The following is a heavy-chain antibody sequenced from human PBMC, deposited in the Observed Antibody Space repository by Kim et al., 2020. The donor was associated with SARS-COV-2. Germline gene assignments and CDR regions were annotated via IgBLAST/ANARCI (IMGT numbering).Heavy chain of an antibody. J-gene: IGHJ4*02. D-gene: IGHD6-13*01. CDR3: ARAASSWYRFDY. Sequence: YTPSRKRRVTIFGDPSKDHFSLRLSSVTAADAAVYYCARAASSWYRFDYWGQGVLVTVSS. V-gene: IGHV4-39*02.